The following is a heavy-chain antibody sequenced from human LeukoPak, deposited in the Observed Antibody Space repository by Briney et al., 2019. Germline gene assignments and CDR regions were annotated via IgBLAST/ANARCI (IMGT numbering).Heavy chain of an antibody. CDR1: GGSISSGDYY. Sequence: TPSETLSLTCTVSGGSISSGDYYWSWIRQPPGKGLEWIGYIYYSGSTYYNPSLKSRVTISVDTSKNQFSLKLGSVTAADTAVYYCAREFVAAAGTHTFDYWGQGTLVTVSS. D-gene: IGHD6-13*01. V-gene: IGHV4-30-4*08. CDR2: IYYSGST. J-gene: IGHJ4*02. CDR3: AREFVAAAGTHTFDY.